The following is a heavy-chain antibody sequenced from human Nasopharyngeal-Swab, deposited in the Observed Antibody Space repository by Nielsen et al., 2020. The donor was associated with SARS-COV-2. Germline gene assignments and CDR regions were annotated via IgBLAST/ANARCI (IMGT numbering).Heavy chain of an antibody. D-gene: IGHD3-10*01. CDR3: ATQDYYGSGTMGIPFDY. Sequence: RQAPGKGLEWIGSIYYSGSTYYNPSLKSRVTISVDTSKNQFSLKLSSVTAADTAVYYCATQDYYGSGTMGIPFDYWGQGTLVTVSS. V-gene: IGHV4-39*01. J-gene: IGHJ4*02. CDR2: IYYSGST.